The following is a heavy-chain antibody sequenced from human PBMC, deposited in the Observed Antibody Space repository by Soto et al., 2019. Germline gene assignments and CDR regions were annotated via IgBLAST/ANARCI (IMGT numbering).Heavy chain of an antibody. CDR3: ARFKGTGLDV. J-gene: IGHJ3*01. CDR2: SYYDGST. CDR1: GGSITPSSYN. Sequence: QLQLQESGPGLVKPSETLSLTCSVSGGSITPSSYNWDWIRQPPGQGLEWIGTSYYDGSTSYNPSLKSQVSISVDTSKNHFAMKVNSVTAADTSCYYGARFKGTGLDVWGRGTVVTVSS. V-gene: IGHV4-39*02. D-gene: IGHD1-1*01.